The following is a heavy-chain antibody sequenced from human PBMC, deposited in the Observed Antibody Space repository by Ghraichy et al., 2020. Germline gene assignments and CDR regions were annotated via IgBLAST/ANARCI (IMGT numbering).Heavy chain of an antibody. J-gene: IGHJ5*02. CDR1: GFAFKNAW. CDR2: IKSKADSGTT. D-gene: IGHD3-3*01. CDR3: CAQGRRIFGVVSWFDP. V-gene: IGHV3-15*01. Sequence: GGSLRLSCVASGFAFKNAWMNWVRQAPGKGLEWVGRIKSKADSGTTEYAAPVNGRFTISRDDSNDTLYLEMSSLKSEDTALYYCCAQGRRIFGVVSWFDPWGQGTVVTVS.